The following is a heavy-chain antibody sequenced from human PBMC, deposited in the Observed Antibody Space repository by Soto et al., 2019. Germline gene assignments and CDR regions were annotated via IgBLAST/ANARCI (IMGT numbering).Heavy chain of an antibody. V-gene: IGHV3-74*01. Sequence: GGTLRLSCAASGLTVSSYLTHWVRQAPGKGLVWVSRISPAGSSTYYADSVRGRFTISKDTAKNTVYLQINSLGAEDAAVYYCARGQSGYGNIVSWCQGTLV. CDR3: ARGQSGYGNIVS. CDR1: GLTVSSYL. D-gene: IGHD5-12*01. CDR2: ISPAGSST. J-gene: IGHJ4*02.